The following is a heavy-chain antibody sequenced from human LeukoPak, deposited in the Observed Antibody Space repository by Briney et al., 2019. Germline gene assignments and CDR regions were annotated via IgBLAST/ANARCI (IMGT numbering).Heavy chain of an antibody. CDR3: ASGGSYWDY. D-gene: IGHD1-26*01. J-gene: IGHJ4*02. CDR1: GGSFSGYY. CDR2: INHSGST. Sequence: PSETLSLTCAVYGGSFSGYYWSWIRQPPGKGLEWIGEINHSGSTNYNPSLKSRVTISVGTSKNQFSLKLSSVTAADTAVYYCASGGSYWDYWGQGTLVTVSS. V-gene: IGHV4-34*01.